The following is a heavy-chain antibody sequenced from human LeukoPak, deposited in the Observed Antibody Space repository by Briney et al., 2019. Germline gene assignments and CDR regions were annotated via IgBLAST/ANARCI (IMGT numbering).Heavy chain of an antibody. CDR2: ISYDGSNK. CDR1: GFTFSSYA. V-gene: IGHV3-30-3*01. J-gene: IGHJ4*02. Sequence: GRSLRLSCAASGFTFSSYAMHWVRQAPGKGLEWVAVISYDGSNKYYADSVKGRFTISRDNSKSTLYLQMNSLRAEDTAVYYCARGATVGSLDYWGQGTLVTVSS. CDR3: ARGATVGSLDY. D-gene: IGHD4-23*01.